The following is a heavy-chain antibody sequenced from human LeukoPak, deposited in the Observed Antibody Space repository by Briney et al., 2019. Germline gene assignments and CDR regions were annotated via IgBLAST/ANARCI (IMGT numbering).Heavy chain of an antibody. V-gene: IGHV3-48*03. CDR2: ISSSGSTI. CDR1: GFTFSSYE. D-gene: IGHD5-18*01. J-gene: IGHJ6*03. Sequence: GGSLRLSCAASGFTFSSYEMNWVRQAPGKGLEWVSYISSSGSTIYYADSVKGRFTISRDNAKNSLYLQMNSLRAEDTAVYYCARDQTAMVSRYMDVWGKGTTVTVSS. CDR3: ARDQTAMVSRYMDV.